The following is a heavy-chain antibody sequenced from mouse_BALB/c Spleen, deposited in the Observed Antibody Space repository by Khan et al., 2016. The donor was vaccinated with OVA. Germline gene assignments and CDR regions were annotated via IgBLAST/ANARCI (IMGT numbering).Heavy chain of an antibody. CDR2: INPNNGGT. V-gene: IGHV1-22*01. CDR1: GYTFTEYT. J-gene: IGHJ1*01. D-gene: IGHD1-2*01. Sequence: EVQLQQSGPELVKPGASVKISCKTSGYTFTEYTMHWVKQSHGKSLEWIGRINPNNGGTSYNQKFKGKATLTVDKSSSTAYMELRSLTSEDSAVHYCARRDYYGYYWFFDVWGAGTTVTVSS. CDR3: ARRDYYGYYWFFDV.